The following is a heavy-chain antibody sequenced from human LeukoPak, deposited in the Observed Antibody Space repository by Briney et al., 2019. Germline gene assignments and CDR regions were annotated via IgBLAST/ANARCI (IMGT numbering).Heavy chain of an antibody. CDR2: IWYDGSNK. V-gene: IGHV3-33*01. CDR3: ARDYYPHYYDSSGLNDY. Sequence: GGSLRLSCAASGLTFSSYGMHWVRQAPGKGLEWVAVIWYDGSNKYYADSVKGRFTISRDNSKNTLYLQMNSLRAEDTAVYYCARDYYPHYYDSSGLNDYWGQGTLVTVSS. J-gene: IGHJ4*02. D-gene: IGHD3-22*01. CDR1: GLTFSSYG.